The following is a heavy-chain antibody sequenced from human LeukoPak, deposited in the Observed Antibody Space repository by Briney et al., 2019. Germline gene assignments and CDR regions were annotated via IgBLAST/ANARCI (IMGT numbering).Heavy chain of an antibody. D-gene: IGHD4-17*01. Sequence: ASVKFSCKASGYTFTSYDINWVRHATGQGLEWRGWVNPNSGNTGYAQKFQGRVTMTRNTSISTAYTELSSLGSEDTAVYYCAKDYRAATVTTWFFPTAPDYWGQGTLFTVSP. CDR3: AKDYRAATVTTWFFPTAPDY. CDR2: VNPNSGNT. J-gene: IGHJ4*02. CDR1: GYTFTSYD. V-gene: IGHV1-8*01.